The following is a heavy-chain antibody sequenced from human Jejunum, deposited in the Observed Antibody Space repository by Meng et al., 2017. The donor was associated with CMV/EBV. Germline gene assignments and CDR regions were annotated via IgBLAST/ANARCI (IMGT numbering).Heavy chain of an antibody. Sequence: CTASGATFRNNAIAWVRQAPGQGLEWMGGIIPLHDTANYAQKFRGRVTITADRSTNIAYMELGSLTSEDTAVYFCAREYVSGILDQWGQGSLVTVSS. CDR1: GATFRNNA. CDR3: AREYVSGILDQ. CDR2: IIPLHDTA. J-gene: IGHJ4*02. V-gene: IGHV1-69*06. D-gene: IGHD1-26*01.